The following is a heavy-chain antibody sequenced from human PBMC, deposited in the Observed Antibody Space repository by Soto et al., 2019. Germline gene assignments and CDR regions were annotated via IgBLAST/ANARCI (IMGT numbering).Heavy chain of an antibody. Sequence: EVQLLESGGGLVQPGGSLRLSCAASGFTFSSYAMSWVRQAPGKGLEWVSAISGGNNTYYADSVKGRFTISRDNTKNTLYLQMNSLRADDTAVYYCASLRGYDDTALDYWGQGTLVTVSS. CDR3: ASLRGYDDTALDY. CDR2: ISGGNNT. CDR1: GFTFSSYA. J-gene: IGHJ4*02. V-gene: IGHV3-23*01. D-gene: IGHD5-12*01.